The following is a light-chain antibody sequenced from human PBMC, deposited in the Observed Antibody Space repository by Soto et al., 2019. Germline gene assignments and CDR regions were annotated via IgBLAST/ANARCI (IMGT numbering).Light chain of an antibody. CDR2: GTS. V-gene: IGKV3-20*01. J-gene: IGKJ4*01. CDR1: QSVSSSY. CDR3: QQYGTSALT. Sequence: IVLTQSPGTLSLSPGERATLSCRASQSVSSSYLVWYQQRPGQPPRLLIYGTSTRAAGISDRFSGSGSGTDFTLTIYRLEPGDSAVYYCQQYGTSALTFGGETKVEIK.